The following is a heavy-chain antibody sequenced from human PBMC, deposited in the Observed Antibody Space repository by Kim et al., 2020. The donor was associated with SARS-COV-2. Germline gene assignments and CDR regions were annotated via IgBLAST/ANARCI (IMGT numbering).Heavy chain of an antibody. Sequence: GGSLRLSCAASGFTFSSYAMSWVRQAPGKGLEWVSAISGSGGSTYYADSVKGRFTISRDNSKNTLYLQMNSLRAEDTAVYYCAKSRGYDNQCRLFFDYWGQGTLVTVSS. J-gene: IGHJ4*02. CDR1: GFTFSSYA. D-gene: IGHD3-22*01. CDR3: AKSRGYDNQCRLFFDY. V-gene: IGHV3-23*01. CDR2: ISGSGGST.